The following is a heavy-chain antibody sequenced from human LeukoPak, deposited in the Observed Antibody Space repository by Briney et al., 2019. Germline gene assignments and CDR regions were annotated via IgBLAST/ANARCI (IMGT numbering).Heavy chain of an antibody. V-gene: IGHV4-34*01. J-gene: IGHJ4*02. CDR1: GGSFSGYY. Sequence: SETLSLTCAVYGGSFSGYYWSWIRQPPGKGLEWIGEINHSGSTNYNPSLKSRVTISVDTSKNQFSLKLSSVTAADTAVYYCARDSVDTAVDYWGQGTLVTVSS. CDR3: ARDSVDTAVDY. D-gene: IGHD5-18*01. CDR2: INHSGST.